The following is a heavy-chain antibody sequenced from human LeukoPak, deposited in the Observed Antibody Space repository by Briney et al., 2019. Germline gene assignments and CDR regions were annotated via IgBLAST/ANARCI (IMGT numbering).Heavy chain of an antibody. J-gene: IGHJ3*01. CDR2: FSPSGGGT. Sequence: PGGSLRLSCAASGFTFDDYGMSWVRQAPGKGLEWVSAFSPSGGGTYYADSVKGRFTISRDNSKNTLYLQMNSLRAEDTAVYYCARAFTPYYYDSSGYHDAFDVWGQGTMVTVSS. CDR1: GFTFDDYG. V-gene: IGHV3-23*01. D-gene: IGHD3-22*01. CDR3: ARAFTPYYYDSSGYHDAFDV.